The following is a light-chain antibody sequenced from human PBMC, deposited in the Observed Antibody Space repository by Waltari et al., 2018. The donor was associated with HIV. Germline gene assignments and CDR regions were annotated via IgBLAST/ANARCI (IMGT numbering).Light chain of an antibody. Sequence: EIVFTQSPGTLSLSPGERATLSCRASQSDSSSYLAWYQQKPGQAPRLLIYGGSSRATGIPDRFSGSGSGTDFTLTISRLEPEDFAVYYCQQYGSSPPYTFGQGTKLEIK. J-gene: IGKJ2*01. V-gene: IGKV3-20*01. CDR3: QQYGSSPPYT. CDR2: GGS. CDR1: QSDSSSY.